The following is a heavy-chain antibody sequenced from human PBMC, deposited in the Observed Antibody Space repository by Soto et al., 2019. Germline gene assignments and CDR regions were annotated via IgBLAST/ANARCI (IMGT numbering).Heavy chain of an antibody. Sequence: SETLSLTCTVSGDSLTNTPYYWGWIRQSPGKGLEWIGSFYYSGITYYKPSLKSRDTISVDTSKNQFSLKVRSVTAADTAVYYCARQATTIVVATATPVGIDVWGQGTTVTVSS. CDR1: GDSLTNTPYY. D-gene: IGHD2-21*02. J-gene: IGHJ6*02. V-gene: IGHV4-39*01. CDR2: FYYSGIT. CDR3: ARQATTIVVATATPVGIDV.